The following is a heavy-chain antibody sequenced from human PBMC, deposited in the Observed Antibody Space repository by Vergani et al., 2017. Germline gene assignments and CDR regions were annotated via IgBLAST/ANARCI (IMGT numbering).Heavy chain of an antibody. V-gene: IGHV3-23*01. CDR1: GFTFTSYA. Sequence: EVRLLESGGGLVQPGGSLRLSCVGSGFTFTSYAMNWVRQAPGKGLEWVSGISGSGATSYYAESMKGRFAMSRDNSKNTVYVQMNNLKPEDTAVYYCAKGGVGAGTRYYYMDVWGKGTTVTV. CDR3: AKGGVGAGTRYYYMDV. J-gene: IGHJ6*03. CDR2: ISGSGATS. D-gene: IGHD1-26*01.